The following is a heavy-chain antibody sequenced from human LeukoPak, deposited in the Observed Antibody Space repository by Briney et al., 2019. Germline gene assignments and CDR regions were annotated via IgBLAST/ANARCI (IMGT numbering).Heavy chain of an antibody. J-gene: IGHJ3*01. CDR1: GFAFSSDA. Sequence: PGGSLRLSCAASGFAFSSDAMTWVRQTPGKGLEWVSTIDISGDRTNYADSVKGRFTISRDNSKNTLYLQVHSLRVEDTAIYCCAKDVSNFIGASDAWGQGTMVTVSS. V-gene: IGHV3-23*01. D-gene: IGHD2-8*01. CDR2: IDISGDRT. CDR3: AKDVSNFIGASDA.